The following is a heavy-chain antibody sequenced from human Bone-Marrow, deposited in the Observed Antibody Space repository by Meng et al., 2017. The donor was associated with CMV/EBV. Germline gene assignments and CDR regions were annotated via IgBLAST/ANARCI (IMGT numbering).Heavy chain of an antibody. CDR2: SNAGNGNT. V-gene: IGHV1-3*02. CDR3: ARDRPPLFYDDSCGYDY. CDR1: GYTFTSYA. J-gene: IGHJ4*02. Sequence: ASVKVSCKASGYTFTSYAMHWVRQAPGQRLEWMGWSNAGNGNTKYSQEFQGRVTMTRDTSISTGYMELRRLRYDDTAVYYCARDRPPLFYDDSCGYDYWGQGTLVTVSS. D-gene: IGHD3-22*01.